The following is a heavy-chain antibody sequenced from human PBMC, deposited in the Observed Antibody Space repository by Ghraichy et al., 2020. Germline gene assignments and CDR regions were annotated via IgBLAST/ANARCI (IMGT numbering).Heavy chain of an antibody. V-gene: IGHV3-23*01. CDR1: GFPFTNYA. CDR3: VKDFCTADRFDTFFDD. D-gene: IGHD3/OR15-3a*01. CDR2: IYESGETT. Sequence: GESLNISCAASGFPFTNYAMSWVRRAPGKGLEWVSGIYESGETTYYADSVKGRFTISRDNSKNTVSLQMNSLRVDDTAVYYFVKDFCTADRFDTFFDDWGQGTLVTVSS. J-gene: IGHJ4*02.